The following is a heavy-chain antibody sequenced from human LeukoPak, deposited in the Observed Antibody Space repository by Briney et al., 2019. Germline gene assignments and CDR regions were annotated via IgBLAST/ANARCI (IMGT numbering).Heavy chain of an antibody. V-gene: IGHV3-9*01. J-gene: IGHJ6*02. CDR1: GFTFDDYA. D-gene: IGHD6-19*01. CDR2: ISWNSGSI. Sequence: PGGSLRLSCAASGFTFDDYAMHWVRHAPGKGLEWVSGISWNSGSIGYADSVKGRFAISRDNAKNSLYLQMNSLRAEDTALYYCAKDYSRGSGWYGNYYYYYGMDVWGQGTTVTVSS. CDR3: AKDYSRGSGWYGNYYYYYGMDV.